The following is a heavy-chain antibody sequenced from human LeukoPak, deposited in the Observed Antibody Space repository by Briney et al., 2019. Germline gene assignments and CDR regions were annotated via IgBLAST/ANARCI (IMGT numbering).Heavy chain of an antibody. CDR2: ISSSSSNI. V-gene: IGHV3-48*01. Sequence: GGSLRLSCAASGFTLSSYSMNWVRQVPGKGLDWVAYISSSSSNIYYADSVKGRFTISRDNAENSLYLQMNSLRAEDTAVYYCARGNNYYDSNSYYKYWGQGTLVTVSS. CDR3: ARGNNYYDSNSYYKY. CDR1: GFTLSSYS. J-gene: IGHJ4*02. D-gene: IGHD3-22*01.